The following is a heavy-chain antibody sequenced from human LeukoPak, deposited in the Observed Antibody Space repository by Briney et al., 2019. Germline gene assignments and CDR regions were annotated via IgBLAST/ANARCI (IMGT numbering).Heavy chain of an antibody. V-gene: IGHV4-39*01. CDR1: GGSIRSSYYY. CDR2: IYDSGST. CDR3: ARHQGSLENYYGDY. J-gene: IGHJ4*02. D-gene: IGHD1-26*01. Sequence: SETLSLTCTVSGGSIRSSYYYWGWIRQPPGKGLEWIGSIYDSGSTYYNPSLKSRVTISVDTSKNQFSLKLNSVTAADTAVYYCARHQGSLENYYGDYWGQGTLVTVSS.